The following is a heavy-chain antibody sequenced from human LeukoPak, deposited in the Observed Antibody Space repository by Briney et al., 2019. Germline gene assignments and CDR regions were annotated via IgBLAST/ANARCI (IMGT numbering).Heavy chain of an antibody. Sequence: GGSLRLSCAASGFTFSSYGMHWVRQAPGKGLEWVSGISWNSGSIGYADSVKGRFTISRDNAKNSLYLQMNSLRAEDTALYYCARLTLGTDYWGQGTLVTVSS. CDR2: ISWNSGSI. CDR1: GFTFSSYG. CDR3: ARLTLGTDY. J-gene: IGHJ4*02. V-gene: IGHV3-9*01. D-gene: IGHD1-14*01.